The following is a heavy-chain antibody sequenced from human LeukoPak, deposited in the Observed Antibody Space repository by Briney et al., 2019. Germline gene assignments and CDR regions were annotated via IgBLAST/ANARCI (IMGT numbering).Heavy chain of an antibody. Sequence: GGSLRLSCAASGFTFSSYGMHWVRQAPGKGLEWVAFIRYDGSNKYYADSVKGRFTISRDNSKNTLYLQMNSLRAEDTAAYYCAKDRGSRGYDILTGYYYGDYYYGMDVWGQGTTVTVSS. CDR2: IRYDGSNK. V-gene: IGHV3-30*02. CDR3: AKDRGSRGYDILTGYYYGDYYYGMDV. CDR1: GFTFSSYG. J-gene: IGHJ6*02. D-gene: IGHD3-9*01.